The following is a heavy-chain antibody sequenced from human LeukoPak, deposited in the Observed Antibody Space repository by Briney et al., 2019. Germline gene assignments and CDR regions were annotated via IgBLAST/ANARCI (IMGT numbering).Heavy chain of an antibody. V-gene: IGHV1-18*01. D-gene: IGHD3-10*01. CDR1: GYTFTSYG. J-gene: IGHJ6*03. CDR3: ARERGYGSGSYDDYYYYMDV. CDR2: ISAYNGNT. Sequence: ASVKVSCKASGYTFTSYGISWVRQAPGQGLEWMGWISAYNGNTNYAQKLQGRVTMTTDTSTSTAYMELRSLRSDDTAVYYCARERGYGSGSYDDYYYYMDVWGKGTTVTVSS.